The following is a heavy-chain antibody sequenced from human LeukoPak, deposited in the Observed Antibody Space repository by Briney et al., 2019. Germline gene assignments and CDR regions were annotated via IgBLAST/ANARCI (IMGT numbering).Heavy chain of an antibody. CDR1: GFTFSSHS. V-gene: IGHV3-21*04. J-gene: IGHJ4*02. Sequence: GGSLRFSCAASGFTFSSHSMNWVRQAPGKGLEWVSSITSSGRYIYDADSVKGRFTISRDNAKNSLYLQMNSLRAEDTALYYCAKAHSSSWYYFDYWGQGTLVTVSS. D-gene: IGHD6-13*01. CDR2: ITSSGRYI. CDR3: AKAHSSSWYYFDY.